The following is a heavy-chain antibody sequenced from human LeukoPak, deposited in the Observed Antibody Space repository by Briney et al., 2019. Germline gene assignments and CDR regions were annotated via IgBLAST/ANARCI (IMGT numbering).Heavy chain of an antibody. CDR2: IRYDGSNK. CDR1: GFTFSSYG. CDR3: ARDDFNYDFWSGYHY. V-gene: IGHV3-30*02. J-gene: IGHJ4*02. D-gene: IGHD3-3*01. Sequence: PGGSLRLSCAASGFTFSSYGMHWVRQAPGKGLEWVAFIRYDGSNKYYADSVKGRFTISRDNSKNTLYLQMNSLRAEDTAVYYCARDDFNYDFWSGYHYWGQGTLVTVSS.